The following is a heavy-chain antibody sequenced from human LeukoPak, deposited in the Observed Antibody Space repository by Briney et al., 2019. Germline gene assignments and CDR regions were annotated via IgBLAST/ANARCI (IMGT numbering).Heavy chain of an antibody. CDR1: GYTFTGYY. CDR3: ARDLAGNQLLPSLGYGEPDY. V-gene: IGHV1-2*02. D-gene: IGHD2-2*01. Sequence: GASVKVSCKASGYTFTGYYMHWVRQAPGQGLEWMGWINPNSGGTNYAQKFRGRVTMTRDTSNSTAYMELSRLRSDDTAVYYCARDLAGNQLLPSLGYGEPDYWGQGTLVTVSS. CDR2: INPNSGGT. J-gene: IGHJ4*02.